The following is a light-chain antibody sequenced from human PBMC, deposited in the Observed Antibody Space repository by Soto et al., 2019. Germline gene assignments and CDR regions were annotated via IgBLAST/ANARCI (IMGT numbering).Light chain of an antibody. Sequence: NFMLTQPHSVSESPGKTVTISCTRSSGRIASNYVQWYQQRPGSAPTPVIYEDSQRPSGVPDRFSGSIDSSSNSASLTISRLKTEDEADYYCQSFDISNVVFGGGTKLTVL. V-gene: IGLV6-57*04. J-gene: IGLJ2*01. CDR2: EDS. CDR3: QSFDISNVV. CDR1: SGRIASNY.